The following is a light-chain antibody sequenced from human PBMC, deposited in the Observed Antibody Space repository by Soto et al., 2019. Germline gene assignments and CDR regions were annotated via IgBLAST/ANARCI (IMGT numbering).Light chain of an antibody. CDR3: QQYGTSPLT. CDR1: QSVYSS. Sequence: EIVLTQSPRTLSVSPGERATLSCRASQSVYSSLAWYQQKPGQAPRLLIYGASTRATGIPDRFSGSGSGTEFTLTISRLEPEDFAVYYCQQYGTSPLTFGGGTKVDIK. J-gene: IGKJ4*01. CDR2: GAS. V-gene: IGKV3-20*01.